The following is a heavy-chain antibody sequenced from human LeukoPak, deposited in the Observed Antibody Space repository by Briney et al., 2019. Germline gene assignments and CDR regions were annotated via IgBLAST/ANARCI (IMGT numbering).Heavy chain of an antibody. CDR1: GFPFSTYS. CDR2: SSSSGRAI. J-gene: IGHJ4*02. Sequence: GWSLRLSCAASGFPFSTYSMHWVRQTPGKGLEWVSYSSSSGRAIYYADSVRGRFTMSRDNAKNSLFLQMDSLRDEDTAVYYCARDKGNDYGTYDNWGQGTLVTVSS. CDR3: ARDKGNDYGTYDN. D-gene: IGHD4-17*01. V-gene: IGHV3-48*02.